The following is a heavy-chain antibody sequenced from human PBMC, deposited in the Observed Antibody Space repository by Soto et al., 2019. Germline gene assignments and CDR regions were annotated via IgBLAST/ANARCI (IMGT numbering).Heavy chain of an antibody. D-gene: IGHD6-13*01. J-gene: IGHJ3*02. V-gene: IGHV1-69*06. CDR1: GGTFSSYA. Sequence: ASVKVSCKASGGTFSSYAISWVRQAPGQGLAWMGGIIPIFGTANYAQKFQGRVTITADKSTSTAYMELSSLRSEDTAVYYCARVLGYNSSWWRHTAFDIWGRGTMVTVSS. CDR3: ARVLGYNSSWWRHTAFDI. CDR2: IIPIFGTA.